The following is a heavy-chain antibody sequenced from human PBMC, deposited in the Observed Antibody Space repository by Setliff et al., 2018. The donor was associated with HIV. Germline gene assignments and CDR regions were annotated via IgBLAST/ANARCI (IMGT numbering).Heavy chain of an antibody. CDR1: GYSISTGYY. J-gene: IGHJ3*02. D-gene: IGHD2-21*02. CDR3: ARHPRPYGGDADDAFDI. Sequence: SETLSLTCAVSGYSISTGYYWGWIRQPPGKGLEWIATIYHSGPTYYNPSLQSRVTISIDTSKNQFSLNLNSVTAADTAVYYCARHPRPYGGDADDAFDIWGQGTMVTVSS. V-gene: IGHV4-38-2*01. CDR2: IYHSGPT.